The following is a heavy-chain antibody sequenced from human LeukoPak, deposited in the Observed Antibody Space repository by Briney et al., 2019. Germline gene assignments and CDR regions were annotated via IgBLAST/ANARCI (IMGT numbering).Heavy chain of an antibody. CDR3: ARHEGGYYGSGSYGY. J-gene: IGHJ4*02. D-gene: IGHD3-10*01. CDR1: GGSIRRSTYY. V-gene: IGHV4-39*01. Sequence: PSETLSLTCTVSGGSIRRSTYYWGWIRQPPGKGLEWIGSIHDSGSTNYNPSLQSRVTISVDTSKNQFSLKLSSVTAADTAVYYCARHEGGYYGSGSYGYWGQGTLVTVSS. CDR2: IHDSGST.